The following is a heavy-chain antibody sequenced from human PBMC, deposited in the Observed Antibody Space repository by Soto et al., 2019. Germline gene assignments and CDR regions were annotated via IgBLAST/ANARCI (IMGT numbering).Heavy chain of an antibody. V-gene: IGHV1-18*01. J-gene: IGHJ6*02. CDR1: GYTFTSYG. CDR3: APSSGTYPTSRDYYGFYV. D-gene: IGHD1-26*01. Sequence: QVQLVQSGPEVKKPGASVKVSCKASGYTFTSYGFSWVRQAPGQGLEWMGWISAHNGDTIYAQKFQDRITMTTDTSTNTAYLELRSMNSGDTAVFYFAPSSGTYPTSRDYYGFYVWGRGTTVTVSS. CDR2: ISAHNGDT.